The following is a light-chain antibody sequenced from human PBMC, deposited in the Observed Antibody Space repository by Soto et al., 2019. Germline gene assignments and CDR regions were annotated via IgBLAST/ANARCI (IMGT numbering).Light chain of an antibody. CDR1: SSDGGGYDY. J-gene: IGLJ2*01. CDR2: EVS. CDR3: SSFGGTIRV. V-gene: IGLV2-14*01. Sequence: QSVLTQPASVSGSPGQSITISCTGTSSDGGGYDYVSWYQQYPGKAPKLMIYEVSNRPSGVSNRFSGSKSGNTASLTISGLQAEDEADYYCSSFGGTIRVFGGGTKLTVL.